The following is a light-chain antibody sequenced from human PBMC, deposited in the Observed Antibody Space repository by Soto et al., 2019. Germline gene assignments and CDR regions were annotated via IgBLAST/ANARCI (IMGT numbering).Light chain of an antibody. V-gene: IGLV2-14*01. CDR3: CSYTRSGTLI. Sequence: QSVLTHPASVSGSPVQSITISCVGTSGDIGDYNYVSWYQQHPGKVPKVIIYDVSNRPSGVSYRSSGTRSGNTASLTVSGLQAEDEADYYCCSYTRSGTLIFGTGTKVTVL. CDR1: SGDIGDYNY. CDR2: DVS. J-gene: IGLJ1*01.